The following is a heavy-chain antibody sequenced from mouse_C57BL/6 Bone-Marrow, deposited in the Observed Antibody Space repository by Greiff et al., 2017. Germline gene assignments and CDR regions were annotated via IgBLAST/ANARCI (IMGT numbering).Heavy chain of an antibody. Sequence: EVQLQESGPGLVKPSQSLSLTCSVTGYSITSGYYWNWIRQFPGNKLELMGYLSYDGSNNYNPSLQNRISLTLDTSKNQFFLKLNSVTTDNTTTYDWARDESYYYGHWYFDVWGTGTTVTVSS. J-gene: IGHJ1*03. CDR2: LSYDGSN. V-gene: IGHV3-6*01. D-gene: IGHD1-1*01. CDR1: GYSITSGYY. CDR3: ARDESYYYGHWYFDV.